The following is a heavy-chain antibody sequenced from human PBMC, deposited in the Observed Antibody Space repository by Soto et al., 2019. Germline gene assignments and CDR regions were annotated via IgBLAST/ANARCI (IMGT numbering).Heavy chain of an antibody. CDR3: ARGGSYWARRHYFDS. V-gene: IGHV1-8*02. D-gene: IGHD2-8*02. CDR2: VTPRNGDT. J-gene: IGHJ4*02. Sequence: QVQLVQSGAEMKKPGASVKVSCKASGYTFTSYDINWGRQAAGQGPEWMGSVTPRNGDTAFAQKYQGRVTVTSNTSMRTVYMELSNLRSDDTAVYYCARGGSYWARRHYFDSWGQGTLVTVSS. CDR1: GYTFTSYD.